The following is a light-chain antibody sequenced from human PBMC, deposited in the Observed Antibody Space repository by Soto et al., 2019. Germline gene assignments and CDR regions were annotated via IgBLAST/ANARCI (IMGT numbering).Light chain of an antibody. J-gene: IGKJ2*03. CDR3: QEYNNWPTVHS. Sequence: EIVMTQSPATLSVSPGERATLSCRASESVSSNLAWYQQTPGQAPRLLIYGASTRATGIPARFSGSGSGTEFTLTISSLQSEYFAVYYCQEYNNWPTVHSFGQGTKLEI. CDR1: ESVSSN. V-gene: IGKV3-15*01. CDR2: GAS.